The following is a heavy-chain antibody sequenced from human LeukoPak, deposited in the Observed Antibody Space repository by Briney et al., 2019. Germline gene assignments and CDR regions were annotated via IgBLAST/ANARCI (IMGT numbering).Heavy chain of an antibody. J-gene: IGHJ3*02. CDR3: AKRAASGTGAFDI. CDR1: GFTVSSNY. Sequence: GGSLRLSCAASGFTVSSNYMSWVRQAPGKGLEWVSVIYSGGSTYYADSVKGRFTISRDNSKNTLYLQMNSLRAEDTAVYYCAKRAASGTGAFDIWGQGTMVTVSS. V-gene: IGHV3-53*01. D-gene: IGHD6-13*01. CDR2: IYSGGST.